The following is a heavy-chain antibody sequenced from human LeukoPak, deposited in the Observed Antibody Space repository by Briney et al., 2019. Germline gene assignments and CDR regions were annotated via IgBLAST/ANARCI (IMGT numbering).Heavy chain of an antibody. CDR1: GFTFSSYG. CDR3: ATLSDSSSWVDY. V-gene: IGHV3-33*01. J-gene: IGHJ4*02. CDR2: IWYDGSNK. D-gene: IGHD6-13*01. Sequence: GGSLRLSCAASGFTFSSYGMHWVRQAPGKGLEWVAVIWYDGSNKYYADSVKGRFTISRDNSKNTLYLQMNSLRAEDTAVYYCATLSDSSSWVDYWGQGTLVTVSS.